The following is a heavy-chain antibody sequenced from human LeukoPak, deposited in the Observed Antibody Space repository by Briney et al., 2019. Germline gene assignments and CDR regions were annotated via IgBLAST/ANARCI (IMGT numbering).Heavy chain of an antibody. CDR3: ARGGYYFDY. V-gene: IGHV1-69*05. CDR2: TIPIFGTP. CDR1: GGTFSSYA. Sequence: ASVKVSCKASGGTFSSYAISWVRQAPGQGRAWMGGTIPIFGTPNYGQKFQGRVTITTEESTSTAYMELSSLRPQDTAVYYCARGGYYFDYWGERPLVTVSS. J-gene: IGHJ4*02.